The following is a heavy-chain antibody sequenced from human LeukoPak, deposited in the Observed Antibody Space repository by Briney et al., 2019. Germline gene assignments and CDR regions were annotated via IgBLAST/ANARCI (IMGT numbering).Heavy chain of an antibody. CDR2: ISGSSGNT. J-gene: IGHJ4*02. Sequence: GGSLRLSCAASRFAFSSYAMTWVRQAPGKGLEWVSTISGSSGNTYYADSVQGRFTISRDNSKNTLYLQINSLRAEDTAVDYCAKDRVQLGAKPYYWRQGTLVSVCS. CDR3: AKDRVQLGAKPYY. D-gene: IGHD5-18*01. CDR1: RFAFSSYA. V-gene: IGHV3-23*01.